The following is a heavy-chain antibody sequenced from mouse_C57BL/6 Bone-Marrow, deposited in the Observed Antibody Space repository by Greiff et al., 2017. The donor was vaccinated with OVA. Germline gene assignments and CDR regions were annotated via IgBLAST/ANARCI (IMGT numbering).Heavy chain of an antibody. CDR3: ARRGYGSRYWYFDV. D-gene: IGHD1-1*01. CDR1: GYTFTSYG. CDR2: IYPRSGNT. J-gene: IGHJ1*03. V-gene: IGHV1-81*01. Sequence: QVQLQQSGAELARPGASVKLSCKASGYTFTSYGISWVKQRTGQGLEWIGEIYPRSGNTYYNEKFKGKATLTADKSSSTAYMELRSLTSEDSAVYFCARRGYGSRYWYFDVWGTGTTVTVSS.